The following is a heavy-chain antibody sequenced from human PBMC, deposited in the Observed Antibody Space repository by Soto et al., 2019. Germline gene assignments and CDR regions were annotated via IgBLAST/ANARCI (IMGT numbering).Heavy chain of an antibody. CDR2: FDPEDGET. D-gene: IGHD1-26*01. Sequence: ASVKVSCKVSGYTLTELSMHWVRQAPGKGLEWMGGFDPEDGETIYAQKFQGRVTMTEDTSTDTAYMELSSLRSEDTAVYYCATDRVFSESYAYDGLFDYWGQGTLVTVSS. CDR1: GYTLTELS. CDR3: ATDRVFSESYAYDGLFDY. V-gene: IGHV1-24*01. J-gene: IGHJ4*02.